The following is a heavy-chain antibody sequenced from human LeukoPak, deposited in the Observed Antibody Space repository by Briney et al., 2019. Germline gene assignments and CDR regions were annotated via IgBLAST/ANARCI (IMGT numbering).Heavy chain of an antibody. V-gene: IGHV3-23*01. J-gene: IGHJ5*02. CDR3: ARGFRSGSSDSWFDP. D-gene: IGHD3-10*01. CDR1: GFTFSSYA. Sequence: GGSLRLSCATSGFTFSSYAMSWVRQAPGKGLEWLSGIGASGGSTYYADSVKGRLTISRDHAKNSVYVQMNSLRAEDTAVYYCARGFRSGSSDSWFDPWGQGTLVTVSS. CDR2: IGASGGST.